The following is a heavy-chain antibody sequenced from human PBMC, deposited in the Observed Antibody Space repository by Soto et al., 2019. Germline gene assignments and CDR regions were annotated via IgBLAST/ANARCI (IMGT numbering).Heavy chain of an antibody. J-gene: IGHJ6*02. CDR2: IYWDDDE. D-gene: IGHD3-10*01. CDR3: VRNWRYYGGDYYYGMDA. CDR1: GFSLNTGGVG. Sequence: ITLKESGPTLVKPTQTLTLTCTFSGFSLNTGGVGVGWVRQPRGKAMEWLALIYWDDDERYRPSLRSRLNITXDXLXNXXVLTMTNMDPEDTATYYCVRNWRYYGGDYYYGMDAWGQGTTVTVSS. V-gene: IGHV2-5*02.